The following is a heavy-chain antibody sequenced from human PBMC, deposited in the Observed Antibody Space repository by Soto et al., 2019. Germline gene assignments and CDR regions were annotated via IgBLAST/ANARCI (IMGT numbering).Heavy chain of an antibody. Sequence: QVQLVQSGAEVKKPGASVKVSCKASGYTFTGYYMHWVRQAPGQGLEWMGWINPNSGGTNYAQKFQGWVTMTRDTSISTAYMELSRLRSDDTAVYYCAREVMVRGVISYNWFDPWGQGTLVTVSS. V-gene: IGHV1-2*04. CDR1: GYTFTGYY. CDR2: INPNSGGT. D-gene: IGHD3-10*01. CDR3: AREVMVRGVISYNWFDP. J-gene: IGHJ5*02.